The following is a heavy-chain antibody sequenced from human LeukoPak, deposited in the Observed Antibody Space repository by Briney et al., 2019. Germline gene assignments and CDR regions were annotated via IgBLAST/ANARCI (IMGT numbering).Heavy chain of an antibody. D-gene: IGHD1-26*01. V-gene: IGHV1-69*15. CDR1: GGTFTSYA. CDR2: IIPISGTT. Sequence: SVKVSCKTSGGTFTSYAITWVRQAPGQGLEWMGKIIPISGTTNYAQKFQGRVTFTADESTSTAYMELSSLRSEDTALYYCARKLRLGGNWFDPWGQGTPVTVSS. CDR3: ARKLRLGGNWFDP. J-gene: IGHJ5*02.